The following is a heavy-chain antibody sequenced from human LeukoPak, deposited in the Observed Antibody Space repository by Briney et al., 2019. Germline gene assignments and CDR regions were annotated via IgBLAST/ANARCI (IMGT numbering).Heavy chain of an antibody. CDR2: INHSGST. Sequence: SETLFLTCAVYGGSLSHYYWSWIRQPPGKGLEWIGEINHSGSTNYNPSLKSRVTISVDMSKNQFSLELTSVTAADTAVYYCARGPASGSNFAWFDPWGQGTLVTVSS. CDR3: ARGPASGSNFAWFDP. V-gene: IGHV4-34*01. CDR1: GGSLSHYY. J-gene: IGHJ5*02. D-gene: IGHD3-10*01.